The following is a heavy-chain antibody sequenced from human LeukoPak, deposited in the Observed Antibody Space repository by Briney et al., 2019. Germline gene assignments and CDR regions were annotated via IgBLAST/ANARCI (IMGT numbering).Heavy chain of an antibody. Sequence: PSETLSLTCAVYGGSFSGYYWSWIRQPPGKGLEWIGSIYYSGSTYYNPSLKSRVTISVDTSKNQFSLKLSSVTAADTAVYYCARRAITFGGGTDYWGQGTLVTVSS. CDR1: GGSFSGYY. CDR3: ARRAITFGGGTDY. J-gene: IGHJ4*02. V-gene: IGHV4-34*01. CDR2: IYYSGST. D-gene: IGHD3-16*01.